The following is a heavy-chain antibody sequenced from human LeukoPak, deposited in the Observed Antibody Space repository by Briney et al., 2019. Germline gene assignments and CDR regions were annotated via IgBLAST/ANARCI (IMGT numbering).Heavy chain of an antibody. Sequence: GGSLRLSCAASGFTFSGSAMHWVRQASGKGLEWVGRIRSKANSYATAYAASVKGRFTISRDDSKNTLYLQMNSLRAEDTAVYYCNTDGNSGRRREYYMDVWGKGTTVTISS. J-gene: IGHJ6*03. V-gene: IGHV3-73*01. CDR2: IRSKANSYAT. CDR3: NTDGNSGRRREYYMDV. CDR1: GFTFSGSA. D-gene: IGHD5-24*01.